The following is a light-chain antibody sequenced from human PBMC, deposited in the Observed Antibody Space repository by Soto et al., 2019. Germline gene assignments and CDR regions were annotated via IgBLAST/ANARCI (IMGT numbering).Light chain of an antibody. CDR2: NAF. CDR1: QGVGIT. V-gene: IGKV3-15*01. CDR3: QRYNDWPLT. Sequence: EIVMTQSPATLSVSPGEGVTLSCRASQGVGITLAWYQQKPGQTPRLLIYNAFTRATGIPARFSGSGSGTAFTLTINSLQSEDSAVYYCQRYNDWPLTFGGGTKVEVK. J-gene: IGKJ4*01.